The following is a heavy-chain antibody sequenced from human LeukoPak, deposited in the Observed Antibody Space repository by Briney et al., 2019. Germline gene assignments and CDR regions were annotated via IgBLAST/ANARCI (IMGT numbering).Heavy chain of an antibody. CDR1: GYTFTSYT. CDR2: ISVGRGDS. J-gene: IGHJ3*01. CDR3: ARERGIRDAFDF. D-gene: IGHD1-14*01. V-gene: IGHV1-3*03. Sequence: ASVKVSCKASGYTFTSYTIHWVRQAPGQSLEWMGWISVGRGDSKCSQEFQGRVTLTRDTPATTAYLEVSSLRPEDMAVYYCARERGIRDAFDFWGQGTMVTVSS.